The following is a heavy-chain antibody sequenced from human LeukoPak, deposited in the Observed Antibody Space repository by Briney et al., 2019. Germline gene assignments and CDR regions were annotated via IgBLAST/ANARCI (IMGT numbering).Heavy chain of an antibody. Sequence: KPSETLSLTCTVSGGSISSYYWSWVRQPPGKGLEWIGYIHYIGSTHYNPSLKNRVTVSVDTSKNQFSLKLTSVTAADTAVYYCARVLLVSSGTFYFDYWGQGTLVTVSS. D-gene: IGHD6-25*01. CDR1: GGSISSYY. CDR3: ARVLLVSSGTFYFDY. J-gene: IGHJ4*02. V-gene: IGHV4-59*01. CDR2: IHYIGST.